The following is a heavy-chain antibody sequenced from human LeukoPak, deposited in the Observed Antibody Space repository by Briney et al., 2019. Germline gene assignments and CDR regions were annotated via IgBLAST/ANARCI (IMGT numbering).Heavy chain of an antibody. J-gene: IGHJ3*01. CDR1: GDSIYNYY. D-gene: IGHD2-21*02. CDR3: VGTYCGGDCYAMYAFDF. Sequence: SETLSLTCSVSGDSIYNYYWSWIRHPPGKRLEWIGYIYYNGSTNYNPSLKSRVTFSVGTSRSQFALRLSSVTAADTAVYYCVGTYCGGDCYAMYAFDFWGQGTVVSVSS. CDR2: IYYNGST. V-gene: IGHV4-59*08.